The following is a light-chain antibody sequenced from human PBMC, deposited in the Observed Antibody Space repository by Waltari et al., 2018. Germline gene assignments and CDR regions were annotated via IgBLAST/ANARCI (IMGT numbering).Light chain of an antibody. J-gene: IGKJ4*01. CDR3: QQYHHWST. CDR2: DAS. CDR1: QSIMTN. Sequence: EIVMTQSPATLPVSPGERGTLSCWASQSIMTNVAWYQQKPDQAPRLLIYDASTRATDTPARFSGSGSGTDFTLTISSLQSEDFAVYYCQQYHHWSTFGGGTKVEI. V-gene: IGKV3-15*01.